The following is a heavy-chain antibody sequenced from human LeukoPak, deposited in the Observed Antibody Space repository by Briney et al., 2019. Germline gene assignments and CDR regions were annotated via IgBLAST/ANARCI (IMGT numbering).Heavy chain of an antibody. CDR2: ISSSGSTI. V-gene: IGHV3-48*03. CDR3: ARDREHGSGEGYGMDV. J-gene: IGHJ6*02. D-gene: IGHD3-10*01. Sequence: GGSLRLSCAASGFTFSSYEMNWVRQAPGKGPEWVSYISSSGSTIYYADSVKGRFTISRDNAKNSLYLQMNSLRAEDTAVYYCARDREHGSGEGYGMDVWGQGTTVTVSS. CDR1: GFTFSSYE.